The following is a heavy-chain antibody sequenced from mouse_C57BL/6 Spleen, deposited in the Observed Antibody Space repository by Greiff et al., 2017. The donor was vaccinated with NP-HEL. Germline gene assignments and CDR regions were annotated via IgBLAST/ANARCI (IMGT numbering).Heavy chain of an antibody. CDR1: GFTFSDYG. CDR3: ERFITTVVAYYAMDY. Sequence: EVHLVESGGGLVKPGGSLKLSCAASGFTFSDYGMHWVRQAPEKGLEWVAYISSGSSTIYYADTVKGRFTISRDNAKNTLFLQMTSLRSEDTAMYYCERFITTVVAYYAMDYWGQGTSVTVSS. V-gene: IGHV5-17*01. D-gene: IGHD1-1*01. CDR2: ISSGSSTI. J-gene: IGHJ4*01.